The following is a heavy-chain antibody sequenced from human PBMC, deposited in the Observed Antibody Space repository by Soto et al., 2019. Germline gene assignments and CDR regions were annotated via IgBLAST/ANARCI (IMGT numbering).Heavy chain of an antibody. CDR1: GFTFSSYA. V-gene: IGHV3-23*01. D-gene: IGHD6-6*01. Sequence: PGGSLRLSCAASGFTFSSYAMSWVRQAPGKGLEWVSAISGSGGSTYYADSVEGRFTISRDNSKNTLYLQMNSLRAEDTAVYYCAIDRLWSSSSILDYWGQGTLVTVSS. J-gene: IGHJ4*02. CDR2: ISGSGGST. CDR3: AIDRLWSSSSILDY.